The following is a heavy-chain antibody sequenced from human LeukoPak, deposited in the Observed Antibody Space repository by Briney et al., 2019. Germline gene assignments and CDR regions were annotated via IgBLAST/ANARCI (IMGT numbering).Heavy chain of an antibody. J-gene: IGHJ5*02. D-gene: IGHD4-11*01. V-gene: IGHV3-23*01. CDR1: GFTFSSYA. CDR2: ISGSGGST. CDR3: AKDRDPTVTPWFDP. Sequence: PGGSLRLSCAASGFTFSSYAMSWVRQAPGKGLEGVSAISGSGGSTYYADSVKGRFTISRDNSKNTLYLQMNSLRAEDTAVYYCAKDRDPTVTPWFDPWGQGTLVTVSS.